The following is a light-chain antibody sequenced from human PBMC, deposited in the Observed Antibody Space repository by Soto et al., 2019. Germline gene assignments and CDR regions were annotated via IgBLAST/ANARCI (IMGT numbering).Light chain of an antibody. CDR1: SSDVGGYSY. Sequence: QSALTQPASVSGSPGQSIAISCTGTSSDVGGYSYVSWYQQQPGKAPKLVISDVSNRPSGVSDRFSGSMSGNTSSLTISVLQTEDDADYYCASYTTSSTYVFGTGTKVTV. V-gene: IGLV2-14*01. CDR2: DVS. J-gene: IGLJ1*01. CDR3: ASYTTSSTYV.